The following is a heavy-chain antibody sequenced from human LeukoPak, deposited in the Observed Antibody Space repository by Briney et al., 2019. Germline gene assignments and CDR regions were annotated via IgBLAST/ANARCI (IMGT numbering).Heavy chain of an antibody. CDR2: INHSGST. CDR1: GGSFSGYY. Sequence: PSETLSLTCAVYGGSFSGYYWSWIRQPPGKGLEWIGEINHSGSTNYNPPLKSRVTISVDTSKNQFSLKLSSVTAADTAVYYCAREARGNKREAFDYWGQETLVTVSS. D-gene: IGHD4-23*01. J-gene: IGHJ4*02. CDR3: AREARGNKREAFDY. V-gene: IGHV4-34*01.